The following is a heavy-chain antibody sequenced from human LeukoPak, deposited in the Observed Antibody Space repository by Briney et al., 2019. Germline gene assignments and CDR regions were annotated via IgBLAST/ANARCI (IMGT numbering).Heavy chain of an antibody. V-gene: IGHV3-21*06. CDR1: GFTFSSYE. J-gene: IGHJ3*01. CDR3: ARSDDMGAFDV. Sequence: GGSLRLSCAASGFTFSSYEMNWVRQAPGKGLEWVSTISSTSSYIYYADSVKGRFTVSRDNANNSLYLQMSSLRAEETAVYYCARSDDMGAFDVWDQGTMVTVSS. CDR2: ISSTSSYI.